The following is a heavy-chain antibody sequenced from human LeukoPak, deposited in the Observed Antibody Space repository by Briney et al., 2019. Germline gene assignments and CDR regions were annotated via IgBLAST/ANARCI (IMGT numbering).Heavy chain of an antibody. V-gene: IGHV3-23*01. CDR3: AKDRDDYVWGSYLGAFDI. Sequence: PGRSLRLSCAASGFTFSSYAMSWVRQAPGKGLEWISVISGSGDSTYYADSVKGRFTISRGNSKNTLFLQMNSLRAEDTAVFYCAKDRDDYVWGSYLGAFDIWGQGTMVTVSS. CDR2: ISGSGDST. CDR1: GFTFSSYA. J-gene: IGHJ3*02. D-gene: IGHD3-16*01.